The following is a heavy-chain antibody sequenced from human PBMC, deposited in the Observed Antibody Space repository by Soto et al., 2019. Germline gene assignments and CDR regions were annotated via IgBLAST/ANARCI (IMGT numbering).Heavy chain of an antibody. J-gene: IGHJ5*02. CDR2: IYYSGST. Sequence: SETLSLTCTVSGGSISSYYWSWIRQPPGKGLEWIGYIYYSGSTNYNPSLKSRVTMTRDTSTSTVYMELSSLRSEDTAVYYCARLNLGSGYSNNWFDPWGQGTLVTVSS. CDR3: ARLNLGSGYSNNWFDP. D-gene: IGHD3-3*01. CDR1: GGSISSYY. V-gene: IGHV4-59*01.